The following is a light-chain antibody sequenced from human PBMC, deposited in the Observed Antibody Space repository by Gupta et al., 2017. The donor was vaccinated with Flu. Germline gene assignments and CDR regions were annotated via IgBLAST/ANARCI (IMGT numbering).Light chain of an antibody. CDR3: QQCNSDSAT. CDR2: KAS. V-gene: IGKV1-5*03. CDR1: QSISNW. Sequence: DIQMTQSPSTLSASVGDRVTITCRASQSISNWLAWYQQKPGKAPKRLIYKASTLERGVPSRFSGRGFGTEFSLTVSSLQPDDFATYYCQQCNSDSATFGGGTKVEMK. J-gene: IGKJ4*01.